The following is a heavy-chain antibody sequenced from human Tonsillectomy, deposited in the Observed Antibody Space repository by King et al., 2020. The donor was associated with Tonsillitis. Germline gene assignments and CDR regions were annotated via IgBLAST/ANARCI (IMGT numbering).Heavy chain of an antibody. CDR3: ARGAATINGLIIDAFDV. V-gene: IGHV1-69*01. D-gene: IGHD5-24*01. CDR1: GGTFNSYP. J-gene: IGHJ3*01. CDR2: ISPLFGTP. Sequence: VQLVQSGAEVKKPGSSVKVSCKASGGTFNSYPVSWVRQAPGQGLEWMGGISPLFGTPYYAQTFQGRVTITADESTTTSYMEVSSLKFEDTAVYYCARGAATINGLIIDAFDVWGQGTLVTVSS.